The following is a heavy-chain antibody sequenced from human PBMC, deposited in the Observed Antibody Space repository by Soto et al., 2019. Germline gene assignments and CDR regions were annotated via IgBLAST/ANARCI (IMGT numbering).Heavy chain of an antibody. Sequence: GESLKISCKGSGYSFTSYWIGWVRQMPGKGLEWMGIIYPGDSDTRYSPSFQGQVTISADKSISTAYLQWSSLKASDTAMYYCARLAAQYCSSTGCREKLYYYYYGMDVWGQGTTVTVSS. CDR1: GYSFTSYW. D-gene: IGHD2-2*01. CDR3: ARLAAQYCSSTGCREKLYYYYYGMDV. J-gene: IGHJ6*02. V-gene: IGHV5-51*01. CDR2: IYPGDSDT.